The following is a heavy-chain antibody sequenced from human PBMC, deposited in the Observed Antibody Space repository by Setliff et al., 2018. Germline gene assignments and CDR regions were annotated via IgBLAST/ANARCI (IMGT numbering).Heavy chain of an antibody. D-gene: IGHD6-13*01. Sequence: GASVKVSCKASGYTFTAYYMHWVRQAPGQGLEWMGIVHTGGGSASYAQKFQGRVTMTSDTSTSTVYMEVNSVRSDDTAIYYCARGGMAAAGRKGVFEYWGQGSPVTVSS. CDR3: ARGGMAAAGRKGVFEY. CDR1: GYTFTAYY. J-gene: IGHJ4*02. CDR2: VHTGGGSA. V-gene: IGHV1-46*01.